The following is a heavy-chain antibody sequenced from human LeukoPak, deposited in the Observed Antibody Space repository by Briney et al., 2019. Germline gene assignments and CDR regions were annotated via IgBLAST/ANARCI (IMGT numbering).Heavy chain of an antibody. CDR1: GGSISSYY. V-gene: IGHV4-59*08. Sequence: SETLSLTCTVSGGSISSYYWSWIRQPPGKGLEWIGYIYYSGSTNYNPSLKGRVTMSVDTSKNQFSLKLSSVIAADTAVYYCARVRGDWDGNYYYYYMDVWGKGISLTVSS. D-gene: IGHD1-1*01. CDR2: IYYSGST. CDR3: ARVRGDWDGNYYYYYMDV. J-gene: IGHJ6*03.